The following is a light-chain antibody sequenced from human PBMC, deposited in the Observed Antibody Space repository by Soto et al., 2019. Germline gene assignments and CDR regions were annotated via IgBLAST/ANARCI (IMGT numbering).Light chain of an antibody. J-gene: IGKJ1*01. CDR1: QSVSSY. CDR2: DAS. Sequence: EIVLTQSPATLSLSPGARATLSCRASQSVSSYLAWYQQKPGQAPRLLIYDASNRATGIPARFSGSGSGTDFTLTISYLEPEDFAVYYCQQRSNWPPLTFGQGTKVDIK. CDR3: QQRSNWPPLT. V-gene: IGKV3-11*01.